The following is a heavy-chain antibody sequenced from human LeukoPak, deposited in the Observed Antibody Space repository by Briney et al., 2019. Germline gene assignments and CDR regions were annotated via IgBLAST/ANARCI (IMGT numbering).Heavy chain of an antibody. Sequence: GGSLRLSCAASGFTFSSYWMSWVRQAPGKGLEWVANIKQDGSEKYYVDSVKGRFTISRDNAKNSLYLQMSSLRAEDTAVYYCARGDDFWSGYYVWYFDYWGQGTLVTVSS. V-gene: IGHV3-7*01. CDR1: GFTFSSYW. J-gene: IGHJ4*02. CDR2: IKQDGSEK. D-gene: IGHD3-3*01. CDR3: ARGDDFWSGYYVWYFDY.